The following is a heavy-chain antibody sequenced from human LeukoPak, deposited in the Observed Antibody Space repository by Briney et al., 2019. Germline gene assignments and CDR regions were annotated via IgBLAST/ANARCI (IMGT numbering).Heavy chain of an antibody. CDR2: INPNSGCT. D-gene: IGHD1-1*01. Sequence: ASVKVSCKASGYTFTGYHMHWVGPAPGQGLEGREWINPNSGCTNYPQKLQGRVPMTRDTSISTAYMELSRLRSDDPAVYYCARVGILYYFDYWGQGTLVTGYS. J-gene: IGHJ4*02. V-gene: IGHV1-2*02. CDR1: GYTFTGYH. CDR3: ARVGILYYFDY.